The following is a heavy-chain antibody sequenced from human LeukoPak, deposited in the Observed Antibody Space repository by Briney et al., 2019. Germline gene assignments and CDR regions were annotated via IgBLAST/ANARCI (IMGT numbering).Heavy chain of an antibody. V-gene: IGHV3-64*01. CDR1: GFTFCSYS. J-gene: IGHJ5*02. CDR3: ARGTRVSGPFDP. Sequence: GGSLRLSCAASGFTFCSYSMHWVRQAPGKGLEYVSAISSNGGSTYYANSVKGRFTISRDNSKNTLYLQMGSLRAEDMAVYYCARGTRVSGPFDPWGQGTLVTVSS. CDR2: ISSNGGST. D-gene: IGHD3-10*01.